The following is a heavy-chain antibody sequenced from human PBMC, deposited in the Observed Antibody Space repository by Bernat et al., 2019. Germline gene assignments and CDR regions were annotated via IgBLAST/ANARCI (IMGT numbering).Heavy chain of an antibody. V-gene: IGHV3-30-3*01. J-gene: IGHJ6*02. CDR2: ISYDGSNK. CDR3: ARATFKGSSSSFSYYYGMDV. Sequence: QVQLVESGGGVVQPGRSLRLSCAASGFTFSSYAMHWVRQAPGKGLEWVAGISYDGSNKYYADSVKGRFTISRDNSKNTLYLQMNSLRAEDTAVYYCARATFKGSSSSFSYYYGMDVWGQGTTVTVSS. CDR1: GFTFSSYA. D-gene: IGHD6-6*01.